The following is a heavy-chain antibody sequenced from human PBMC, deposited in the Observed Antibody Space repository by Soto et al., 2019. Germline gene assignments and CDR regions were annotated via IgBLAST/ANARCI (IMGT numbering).Heavy chain of an antibody. CDR3: ASKASHYGDYELDY. CDR2: INPSGGST. V-gene: IGHV1-46*01. D-gene: IGHD4-17*01. J-gene: IGHJ4*02. Sequence: ASVKVSCKASGYTFTSYYMHWVRQAPGQGLEWMGIINPSGGSTSYAQKFQGRVTITADKSTSTAYMELSSLRSEDTAVYYCASKASHYGDYELDYWGQGTLVTVSS. CDR1: GYTFTSYY.